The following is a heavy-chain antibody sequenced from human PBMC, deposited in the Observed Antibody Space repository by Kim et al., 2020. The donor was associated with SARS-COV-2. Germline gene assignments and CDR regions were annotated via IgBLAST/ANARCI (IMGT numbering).Heavy chain of an antibody. CDR3: ARGGWLHQDGDYYYYYGMDD. CDR1: GGTFSSYA. Sequence: SVKVSCKASGGTFSSYAISWVRQAPGQGLEWMGGIIPIFGTANYAQTFQGRVTITADESTSTAYMALSSLRSEDTAVDYCARGGWLHQDGDYYYYYGMDDWGQGTTVTVSS. CDR2: IIPIFGTA. V-gene: IGHV1-69*13. D-gene: IGHD5-12*01. J-gene: IGHJ6*02.